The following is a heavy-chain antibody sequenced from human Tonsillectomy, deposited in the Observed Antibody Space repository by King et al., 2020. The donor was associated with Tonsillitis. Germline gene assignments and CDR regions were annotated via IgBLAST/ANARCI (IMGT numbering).Heavy chain of an antibody. CDR3: AHSVECSGGSCYSSYYYYYGMDV. CDR2: IYWNDDK. D-gene: IGHD2-15*01. Sequence: TLKESGPTPVKPTQTLTLTCTFSGFSLSTSGVGVGWIRQPPGKALEWLALIYWNDDKRYSPSLKSRLTITKDTPKNQVVLTMTNMDPVDTATYYCAHSVECSGGSCYSSYYYYYGMDVWGQGTTVTVSS. J-gene: IGHJ6*02. CDR1: GFSLSTSGVG. V-gene: IGHV2-5*01.